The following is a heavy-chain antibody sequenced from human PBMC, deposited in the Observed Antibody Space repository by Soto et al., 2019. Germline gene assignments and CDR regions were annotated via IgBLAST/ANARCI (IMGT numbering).Heavy chain of an antibody. D-gene: IGHD6-6*01. Sequence: HSGTLSLGRTACRDRVYISVCGWIWNPQGKGLEWIGYIYYGGSTSYKPSLKSRATISEDTSKNQLSLKLTSVTAADTAVYYCARLGGATRPLSAFDVWGQGTMVIVSS. V-gene: IGHV4-59*02. CDR2: IYYGGST. J-gene: IGHJ3*01. CDR3: ARLGGATRPLSAFDV. CDR1: RDRVYISV.